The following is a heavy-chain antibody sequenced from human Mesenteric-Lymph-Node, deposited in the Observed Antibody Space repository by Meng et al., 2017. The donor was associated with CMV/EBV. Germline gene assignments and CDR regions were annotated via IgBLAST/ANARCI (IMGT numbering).Heavy chain of an antibody. CDR2: INPNSGGT. Sequence: ASVKVSCKASGYTFTGYYMHWVRQAPGQGLEWMGWINPNSGGTNYAQSFQGRVSMTRDTSINTAYIELSSLRSDDTAVYYCARDSAGVYYYDPWGQGTLVTVS. CDR3: ARDSAGVYYYDP. CDR1: GYTFTGYY. D-gene: IGHD3-10*01. V-gene: IGHV1-2*02. J-gene: IGHJ5*02.